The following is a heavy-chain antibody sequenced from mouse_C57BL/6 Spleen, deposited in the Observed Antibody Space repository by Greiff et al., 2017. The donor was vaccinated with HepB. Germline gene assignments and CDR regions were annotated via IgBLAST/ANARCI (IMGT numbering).Heavy chain of an antibody. D-gene: IGHD2-5*01. CDR3: ARHEWSNYYFDY. CDR2: ISGGGGNT. J-gene: IGHJ2*01. Sequence: EVQGVESGGGLVKPGGSLKLSCAASGFTFSSYTMSWVRQTPEKRLEWVATISGGGGNTYYPDSVKGRFTISRDNAKSTLYLQMSSLRSEDTALYYCARHEWSNYYFDYWGQGTTLTVSS. CDR1: GFTFSSYT. V-gene: IGHV5-9*01.